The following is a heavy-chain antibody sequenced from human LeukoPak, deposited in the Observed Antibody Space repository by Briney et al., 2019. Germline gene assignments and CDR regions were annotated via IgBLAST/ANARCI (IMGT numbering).Heavy chain of an antibody. D-gene: IGHD3-10*01. V-gene: IGHV3-21*01. CDR2: ITSSSYI. Sequence: GGPLRLSCAASGFIFSSYSMNWVRQAPGKGLEWVSSITSSSYISYADSVKGRFTISRDNAKNSLSLQMNSLRAEDTAVYYCARSAGTTNWGQGTLVTVSS. J-gene: IGHJ4*02. CDR1: GFIFSSYS. CDR3: ARSAGTTN.